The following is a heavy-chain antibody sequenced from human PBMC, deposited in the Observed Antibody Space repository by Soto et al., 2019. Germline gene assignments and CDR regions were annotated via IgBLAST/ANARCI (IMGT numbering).Heavy chain of an antibody. V-gene: IGHV3-48*01. CDR2: ISSSSSTI. CDR3: ATSGDYNWYFDL. D-gene: IGHD4-17*01. J-gene: IGHJ2*01. Sequence: EVQLVESGGGLVQPGGSLRLSCAASGFIFSAYSMNWVRQAPGKGLEWVSYISSSSSTIYYGDSVKGRFTISRDNAKNSLYLQMNSLRAEDTAVYYCATSGDYNWYFDLWGRGTLVTVSS. CDR1: GFIFSAYS.